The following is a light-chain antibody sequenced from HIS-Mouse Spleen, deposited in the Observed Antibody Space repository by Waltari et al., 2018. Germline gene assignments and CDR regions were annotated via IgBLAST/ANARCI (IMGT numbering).Light chain of an antibody. J-gene: IGLJ3*02. V-gene: IGLV2-23*01. Sequence: QSALTQPASVSGSPGQSITISCTGTSSDVGSYNLVSWYQQHPGKAPKPMIYEGSKRPSGVSHRFSGSKSGNTASLTICGLQAEDEADYYCCSYAGSSTWVFGGGTKLTVL. CDR2: EGS. CDR1: SSDVGSYNL. CDR3: CSYAGSSTWV.